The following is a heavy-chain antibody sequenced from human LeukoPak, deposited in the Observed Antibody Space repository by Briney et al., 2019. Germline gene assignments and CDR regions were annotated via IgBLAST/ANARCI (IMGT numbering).Heavy chain of an antibody. Sequence: GGSLRLSCAASGFTFSSYWMHWVRQPPGKGLVWVSLIDRDGSSTTYADSVKGRFTISRDNAKNTLYLQVNSLRAEDTAVYYCARVMGTTVVSWGQGNLVTVSS. D-gene: IGHD2/OR15-2a*01. CDR2: IDRDGSST. CDR1: GFTFSSYW. V-gene: IGHV3-74*03. J-gene: IGHJ4*02. CDR3: ARVMGTTVVS.